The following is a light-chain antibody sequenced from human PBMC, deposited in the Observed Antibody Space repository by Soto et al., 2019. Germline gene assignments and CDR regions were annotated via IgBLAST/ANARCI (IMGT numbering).Light chain of an antibody. J-gene: IGKJ1*01. V-gene: IGKV3-20*01. CDR1: QSVSSNY. CDR2: GAS. CDR3: QPYGDSRT. Sequence: ESVLTPSPGALSLSQGERATLSCRASQSVSSNYLAWYQQKPGQAPRLLIYGASSRATGIPDRFSGSGSGTDFTLTISRLEPEDFAVYYCQPYGDSRTLGRGTKVDIK.